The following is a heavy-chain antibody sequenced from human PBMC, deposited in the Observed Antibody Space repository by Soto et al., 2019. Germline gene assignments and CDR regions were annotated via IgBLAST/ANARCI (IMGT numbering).Heavy chain of an antibody. CDR1: GYSFTSYW. CDR2: IYPGDSDT. Sequence: ESLTISRKGSGYSFTSYWIGLVRQMPGKGLEWMGIIYPGDSDTRYSPSFQGQVTISADKSISTAYLQWSSLKASDTAMYYCARSGYDFDAFDIWGQGTMVTVSS. D-gene: IGHD5-12*01. V-gene: IGHV5-51*01. J-gene: IGHJ3*02. CDR3: ARSGYDFDAFDI.